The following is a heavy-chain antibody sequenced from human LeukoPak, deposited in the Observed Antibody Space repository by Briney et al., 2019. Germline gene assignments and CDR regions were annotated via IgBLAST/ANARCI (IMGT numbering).Heavy chain of an antibody. V-gene: IGHV4-38-2*02. D-gene: IGHD2-15*01. Sequence: PSETLSLTCTVSGYSISSGYYWGWIRQPPGKGLEWIGSIYHSGSTYYNPSLKSRVTISVDTSKNQFSLKLSSVTAADTAVYYCARARGERYCSGGSCYSVRYFDYWGQGTLVTVSS. CDR1: GYSISSGYY. CDR2: IYHSGST. J-gene: IGHJ4*02. CDR3: ARARGERYCSGGSCYSVRYFDY.